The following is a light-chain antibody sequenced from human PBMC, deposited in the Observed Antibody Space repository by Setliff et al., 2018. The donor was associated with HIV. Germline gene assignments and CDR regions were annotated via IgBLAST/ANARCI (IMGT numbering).Light chain of an antibody. CDR3: AAWDNTLNAFV. Sequence: QSVLTQPPSVSATPGQGVAISCSGSSSNIGRNTVSWYQHLPGSAPKFLICNDNQCPPGVPDRFAAPKSGVSASLAISGLRPEDEADYYCAAWDNTLNAFVFGTGTK. J-gene: IGLJ1*01. V-gene: IGLV1-44*01. CDR2: NDN. CDR1: SSNIGRNT.